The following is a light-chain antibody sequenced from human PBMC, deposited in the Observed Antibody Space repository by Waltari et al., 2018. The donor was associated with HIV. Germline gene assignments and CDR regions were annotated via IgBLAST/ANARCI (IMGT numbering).Light chain of an antibody. J-gene: IGKJ1*01. Sequence: EIVLTQSPGTLSLSPGDRATLSCRASQSVNSKYLAWYQQKPGQAPRLRIYGASSRATGIPNRFSGSGSGADFTLTISSLEPEDSAVYYCQQYGSSPRTFGQGTNVEIK. V-gene: IGKV3-20*01. CDR3: QQYGSSPRT. CDR1: QSVNSKY. CDR2: GAS.